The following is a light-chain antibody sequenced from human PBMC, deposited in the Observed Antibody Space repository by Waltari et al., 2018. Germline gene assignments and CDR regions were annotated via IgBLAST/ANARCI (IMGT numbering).Light chain of an antibody. CDR3: QQYYSTPRT. CDR2: WAS. Sequence: DVVMAQSPDSMAVSLGERAAINCKSSQSLLHSANHKNYLAWYQQKPGQPPKLLIYWASTRESGVPDRFSGSGSGTDFTLTISSLQAEDVAVYYCQQYYSTPRTFGQGTKVEIK. J-gene: IGKJ1*01. CDR1: QSLLHSANHKNY. V-gene: IGKV4-1*01.